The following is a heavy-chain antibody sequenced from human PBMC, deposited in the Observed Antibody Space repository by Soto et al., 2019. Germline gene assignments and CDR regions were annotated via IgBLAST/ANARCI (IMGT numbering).Heavy chain of an antibody. CDR1: GFTFSSYS. Sequence: LRLSCAASGFTFSSYSMNWVRQAPGKGLEWVSSISSSSSYIYYADSVEGRFTISRDNAKNSLYLQMNSLRAEDTAVYYCARDHIVVVPAAIPEDNYYYYGMDVWGQGTTVTVSS. CDR2: ISSSSSYI. D-gene: IGHD2-2*02. J-gene: IGHJ6*02. V-gene: IGHV3-21*01. CDR3: ARDHIVVVPAAIPEDNYYYYGMDV.